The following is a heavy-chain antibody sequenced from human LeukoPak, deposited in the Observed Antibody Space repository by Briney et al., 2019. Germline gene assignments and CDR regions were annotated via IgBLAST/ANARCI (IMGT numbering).Heavy chain of an antibody. Sequence: PGGSLRLSCAASGFTFSSHAMSWVRQAPGKGLEWVSAISGSGGSTYYADSVKGRFTISRDNSKNTLYLQMNSLRAEDTAVYYCAKDSSSVEMYYFDYWGQGILVTVSS. J-gene: IGHJ4*02. CDR3: AKDSSSVEMYYFDY. V-gene: IGHV3-23*01. D-gene: IGHD6-6*01. CDR2: ISGSGGST. CDR1: GFTFSSHA.